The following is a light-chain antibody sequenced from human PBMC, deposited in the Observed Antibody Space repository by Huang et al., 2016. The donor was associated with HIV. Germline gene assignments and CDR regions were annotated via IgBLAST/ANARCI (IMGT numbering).Light chain of an antibody. Sequence: EIVLTQSPATLSLSPGERATLSRRASQSISNYLAWYQQRPGQAPRLLIYDTSQRATGIPARFRGSGSGPDFTLTISGLEPEDVAVYYCQQRAGWPLFGGGTKVELK. CDR3: QQRAGWPL. J-gene: IGKJ4*01. CDR1: QSISNY. V-gene: IGKV3-11*01. CDR2: DTS.